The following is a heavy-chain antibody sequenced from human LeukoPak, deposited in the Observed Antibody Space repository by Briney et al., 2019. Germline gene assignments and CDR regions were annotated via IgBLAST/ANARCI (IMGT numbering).Heavy chain of an antibody. J-gene: IGHJ4*02. Sequence: GGSLRLSCAASGFTFSSYAMHWVRQAPGKGLEWVAVISYDGSNKYYADSVKGRFTISRDNSKNTLYLQMNSLRAEDTAVYYCARDHLVDCWGQGTLVTVSS. V-gene: IGHV3-30*01. CDR3: ARDHLVDC. CDR2: ISYDGSNK. CDR1: GFTFSSYA.